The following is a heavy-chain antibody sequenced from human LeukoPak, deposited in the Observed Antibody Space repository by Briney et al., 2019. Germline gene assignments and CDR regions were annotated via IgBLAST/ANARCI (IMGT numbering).Heavy chain of an antibody. V-gene: IGHV4-61*01. CDR1: GGSFSSGSYY. CDR2: IYYSGST. J-gene: IGHJ4*02. CDR3: ARALKTRGYYYDSSGYIYYFDY. Sequence: SETLSLTCTVSGGSFSSGSYYWSWIRQPPGKGLEWIGYIYYSGSTNYNPSLKSRVTISVDTSKNQFSLKLSSVTAADTAVYYCARALKTRGYYYDSSGYIYYFDYWGQGTLVTVSS. D-gene: IGHD3-22*01.